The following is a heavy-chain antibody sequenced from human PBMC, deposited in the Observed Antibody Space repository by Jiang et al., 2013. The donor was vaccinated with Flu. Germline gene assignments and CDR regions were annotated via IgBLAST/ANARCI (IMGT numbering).Heavy chain of an antibody. CDR3: ARVDILTGYYFFVDY. CDR2: IYYSGST. D-gene: IGHD3-9*01. J-gene: IGHJ4*02. Sequence: GPGLVKPSETLSLTCTVSGGSVSSGSYYWSWIRQPPGKGLEWIGYIYYSGSTNYNPSLKSRVTISVDTSKNQFSLKLSSVTAADTAVYYCARVDILTGYYFFVDYWGQGTLVTVSS. CDR1: GGSVSSGSYY. V-gene: IGHV4-61*01.